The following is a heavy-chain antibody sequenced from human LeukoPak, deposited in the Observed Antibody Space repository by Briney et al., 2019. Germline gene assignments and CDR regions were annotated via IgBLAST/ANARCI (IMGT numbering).Heavy chain of an antibody. Sequence: SETLSLTCTVSGGSISSYYWSWIRQPPGKGLEWIGYIYCSGSTNYNPSLKSRVTISVDTSKNQFSLKLSSVTAADTAVYYCARHGGGYSSSWYYFGYWGQGTLVTVSS. CDR1: GGSISSYY. CDR2: IYCSGST. J-gene: IGHJ4*02. D-gene: IGHD6-13*01. V-gene: IGHV4-59*08. CDR3: ARHGGGYSSSWYYFGY.